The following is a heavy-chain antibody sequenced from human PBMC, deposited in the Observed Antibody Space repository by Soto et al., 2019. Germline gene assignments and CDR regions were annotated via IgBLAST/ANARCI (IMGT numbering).Heavy chain of an antibody. J-gene: IGHJ4*02. CDR1: GFTFSSYG. Sequence: GESLKISCAASGFTFSSYGMHWVRQAPGKGLEWVAVISYDGSNKYYADSVKGRFTISRDNSKNTLYLQMNSLRAEDTAVYYCAKAHGYSSGWYSDLTGYYFDYWGQGTLVTVSS. D-gene: IGHD6-19*01. CDR2: ISYDGSNK. CDR3: AKAHGYSSGWYSDLTGYYFDY. V-gene: IGHV3-30*18.